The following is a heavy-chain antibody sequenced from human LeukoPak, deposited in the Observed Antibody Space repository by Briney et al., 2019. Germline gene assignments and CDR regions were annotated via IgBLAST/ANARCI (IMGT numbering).Heavy chain of an antibody. Sequence: PGGSLRLSCAASGFTFSSYSMNWVRQAPGKGLEWVSSISSSSSYIYYADSVKGRFTISRDNAKNSLYLQMNSLRAEGTAVYYCASELLGNAFDIWGQGTMVTVSS. CDR3: ASELLGNAFDI. CDR1: GFTFSSYS. J-gene: IGHJ3*02. CDR2: ISSSSSYI. D-gene: IGHD1-26*01. V-gene: IGHV3-21*01.